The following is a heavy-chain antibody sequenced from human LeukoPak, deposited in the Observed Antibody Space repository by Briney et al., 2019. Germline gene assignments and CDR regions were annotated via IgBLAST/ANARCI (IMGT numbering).Heavy chain of an antibody. CDR3: AKERGDYGDYALSD. CDR1: GFTFSSYA. Sequence: GGSLRLSCAASGFTFSSYAMSWVRQAPGKGLEWVSAISGSGGSTYYADSVKGRFTISRDNSKNSLYLQMNSLRAEDTALYYCAKERGDYGDYALSDWGQGTLVTVSS. V-gene: IGHV3-23*01. J-gene: IGHJ4*02. CDR2: ISGSGGST. D-gene: IGHD4-17*01.